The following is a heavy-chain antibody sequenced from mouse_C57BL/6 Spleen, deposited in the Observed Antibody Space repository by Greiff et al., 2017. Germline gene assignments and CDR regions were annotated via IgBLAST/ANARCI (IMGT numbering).Heavy chain of an antibody. V-gene: IGHV3-1*01. CDR3: ARGGTWGFAY. CDR2: ISYSGRT. D-gene: IGHD3-3*01. Sequence: VQLQQSGPGMVKPSQSLSLTCTVTGYSITSGYDWHWIRHFPGNKLEWMGYISYSGRTNYNTSLKSRISITHDTSKNHFFLKLNSVTTEDTATYYCARGGTWGFAYWGQGTLVTVSA. CDR1: GYSITSGYD. J-gene: IGHJ3*01.